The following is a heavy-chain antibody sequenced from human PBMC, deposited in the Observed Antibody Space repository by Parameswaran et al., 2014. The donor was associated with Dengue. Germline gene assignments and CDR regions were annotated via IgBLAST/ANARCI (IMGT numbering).Heavy chain of an antibody. CDR3: ARDLLEGGQSVLLWFGELFPFDY. D-gene: IGHD3-10*01. CDR1: GFTFSSYS. CDR2: ISSSSSYI. V-gene: IGHV3-21*01. J-gene: IGHJ4*02. Sequence: GESLKISCAASGFTFSSYSMNWVRQAPGKGLEWVSSISSSSSYIYYADSVKGRFTISRDNAKNSLYLQMNSLRAEDTAVYYCARDLLEGGQSVLLWFGELFPFDYWGQGTLVTVSS.